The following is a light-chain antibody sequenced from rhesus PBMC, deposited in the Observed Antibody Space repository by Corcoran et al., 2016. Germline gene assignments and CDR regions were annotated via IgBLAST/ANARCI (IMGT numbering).Light chain of an antibody. CDR1: QSISSW. V-gene: IGKV1-22*01. Sequence: DIQMTQSPSSLSASVGDTVTITCRASQSISSWLDWYQQKPGKAPKLLVYKASSLQSGVPSRFSDSGSGTDFTLTISSLQPEDFATYYCLQYITSPFTFGPGTKLDIK. CDR2: KAS. J-gene: IGKJ3*01. CDR3: LQYITSPFT.